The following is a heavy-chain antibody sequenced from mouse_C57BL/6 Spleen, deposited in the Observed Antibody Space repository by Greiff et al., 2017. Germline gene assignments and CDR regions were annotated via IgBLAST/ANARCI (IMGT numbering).Heavy chain of an antibody. J-gene: IGHJ2*01. D-gene: IGHD1-2*01. CDR3: AGGSLIGLEGDYLDY. Sequence: QVQLQQSGTELVKPGASVKLSCKASGYTFTSYWMHWVKQRPGQGLEWIGNINPSNGGTNYNEKFKSKATLTVDKSSSTAYMQLSSLTSEDSAVYYGAGGSLIGLEGDYLDYWGQGTTLTVSS. V-gene: IGHV1-53*01. CDR2: INPSNGGT. CDR1: GYTFTSYW.